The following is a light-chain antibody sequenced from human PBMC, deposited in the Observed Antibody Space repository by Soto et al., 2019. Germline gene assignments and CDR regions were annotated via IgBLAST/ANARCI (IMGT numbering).Light chain of an antibody. Sequence: QSALTQPASVSASPGQSITISCTGTSSDVGGYKFVSWYQHHPGKAPKLIIYEVTQRPSGVPDRFSGSKSGNTASLTVSGLQAEDEAEYYCSSYAGSNIFYVFGTGTKLTVL. CDR1: SSDVGGYKF. CDR2: EVT. CDR3: SSYAGSNIFYV. J-gene: IGLJ1*01. V-gene: IGLV2-8*01.